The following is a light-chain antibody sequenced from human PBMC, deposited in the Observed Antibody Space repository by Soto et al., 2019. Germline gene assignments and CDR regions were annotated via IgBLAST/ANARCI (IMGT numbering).Light chain of an antibody. V-gene: IGKV3-11*01. CDR2: NAS. J-gene: IGKJ5*01. Sequence: EIVLTQSPATLSLSPGERAILSCGASQSVSTFLAWFQQKPGQPPRLLIYNASNRTTGIPARFSGSGSGTDFTLTISSLEPEDFAVYYCQQRGDWPPITFGQGTRL. CDR1: QSVSTF. CDR3: QQRGDWPPIT.